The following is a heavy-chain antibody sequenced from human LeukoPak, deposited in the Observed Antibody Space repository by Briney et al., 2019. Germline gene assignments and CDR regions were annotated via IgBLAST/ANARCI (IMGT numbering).Heavy chain of an antibody. CDR2: MNPNSGNT. J-gene: IGHJ6*03. D-gene: IGHD4-17*01. CDR1: GGTFSSYA. CDR3: ATAATTKYYYYMDV. V-gene: IGHV1-8*03. Sequence: ASVKVSCKASGGTFSSYAINWVRQATGQGLEWMGWMNPNSGNTGYAQKFQGRVTITRNTSISTAYMELSSLRSEDTAVYYCATAATTKYYYYMDVWGKGTTVTVSS.